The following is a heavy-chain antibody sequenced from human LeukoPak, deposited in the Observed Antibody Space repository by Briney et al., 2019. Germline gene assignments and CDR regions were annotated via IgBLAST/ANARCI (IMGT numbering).Heavy chain of an antibody. J-gene: IGHJ4*02. CDR3: TRDQTPYY. CDR1: GFTFCDYA. Sequence: GGSLRLSCTASGFTFCDYAMTWVRQAPGKGLEWVGFIASETYGGTSEYAASVKGRFTISRDGSKSIAYLQMNSLKTEDTAVYYCTRDQTPYYWGQGTLVTVSS. CDR2: IASETYGGTS. V-gene: IGHV3-49*04.